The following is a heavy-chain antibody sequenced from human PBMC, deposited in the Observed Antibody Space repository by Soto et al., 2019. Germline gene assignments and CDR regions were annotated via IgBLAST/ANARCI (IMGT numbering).Heavy chain of an antibody. J-gene: IGHJ4*02. V-gene: IGHV1-69*13. Sequence: ASVKVSCKASGGSFSSFAISWVRQAPGQGLEWMGGIIPMFGTGKYAQKFQGRLTITADGSTSTAYMELSSLRSEDTAVYHCAKSPDDYSNYLDYWGQGTLVTVSS. D-gene: IGHD4-4*01. CDR3: AKSPDDYSNYLDY. CDR2: IIPMFGTG. CDR1: GGSFSSFA.